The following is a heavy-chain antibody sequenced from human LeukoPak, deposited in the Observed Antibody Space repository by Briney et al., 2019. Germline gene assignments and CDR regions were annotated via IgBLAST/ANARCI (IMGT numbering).Heavy chain of an antibody. J-gene: IGHJ4*02. CDR3: ARESAAGPDY. Sequence: ASVKVSCKASGGTFSSYTISWVRQAPGQGLEWIGRIIPILGIANYAQKFQGRVTITADKATSTAYMELSSLRSEDTAVFYCARESAAGPDYWGQGTLVTVSS. V-gene: IGHV1-69*04. CDR2: IIPILGIA. CDR1: GGTFSSYT. D-gene: IGHD6-25*01.